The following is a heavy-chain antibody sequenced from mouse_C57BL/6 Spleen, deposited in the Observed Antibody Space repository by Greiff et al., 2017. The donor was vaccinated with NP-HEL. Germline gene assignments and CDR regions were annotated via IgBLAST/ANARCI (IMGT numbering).Heavy chain of an antibody. J-gene: IGHJ2*01. CDR2: ISDGGSYT. Sequence: EVQGVESGGGLVKPGGSLKLSCAASGFTFSSYAMSWVRQTPEKRLEWVATISDGGSYTYYPDNVKGRFTISRDNAKNNLYLQMSHLKSEDTAMYYCARDRVADYWGQGTTLTVSS. CDR1: GFTFSSYA. V-gene: IGHV5-4*01. D-gene: IGHD3-3*01. CDR3: ARDRVADY.